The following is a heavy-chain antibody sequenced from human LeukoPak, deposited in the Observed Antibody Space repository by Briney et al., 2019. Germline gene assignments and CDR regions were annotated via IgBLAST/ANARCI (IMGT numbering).Heavy chain of an antibody. Sequence: SETLSLTCTVSGGSISSYYWSWIRQPPGKGLEWIGYIYYSESTNYNPSLKSRVTISVDTSKNQFSLKLSSVTAADTAVYYCARVIEDWFDPWGQGTLVTVSS. CDR2: IYYSEST. CDR3: ARVIEDWFDP. D-gene: IGHD2-21*01. CDR1: GGSISSYY. V-gene: IGHV4-59*01. J-gene: IGHJ5*02.